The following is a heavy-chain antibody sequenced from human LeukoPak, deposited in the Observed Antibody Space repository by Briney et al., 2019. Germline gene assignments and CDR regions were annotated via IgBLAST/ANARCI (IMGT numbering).Heavy chain of an antibody. CDR2: IYYSGST. J-gene: IGHJ4*02. CDR3: ARSRYDSSGYYLIDY. V-gene: IGHV4-59*08. D-gene: IGHD3-22*01. CDR1: GGSISSYY. Sequence: PSETLSLTCTVSGGSISSYYWSWLRQPPGKGLEWIGYIYYSGSTNYNPSLKSRVTISVDTSKNQFSLKLSSVTAADTAVYYCARSRYDSSGYYLIDYWGQGTLVTVSS.